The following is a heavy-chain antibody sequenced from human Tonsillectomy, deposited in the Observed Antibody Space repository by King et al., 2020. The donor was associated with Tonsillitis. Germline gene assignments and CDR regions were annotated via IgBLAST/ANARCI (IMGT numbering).Heavy chain of an antibody. V-gene: IGHV3-30-3*01. J-gene: IGHJ3*02. D-gene: IGHD4-11*01. CDR1: GFTFSSYA. CDR2: ISDDGSKK. CDR3: ARDPVTYAEDAFDI. Sequence: VQLVQSGGGVVQPGRSLRLSCAASGFTFSSYAMHWVRQAPGKGLEWVAVISDDGSKKYYADSVKGRFTLSRDNSKNTLYLQMNSLRTEDTALYYCARDPVTYAEDAFDIWGQGTTVTVSS.